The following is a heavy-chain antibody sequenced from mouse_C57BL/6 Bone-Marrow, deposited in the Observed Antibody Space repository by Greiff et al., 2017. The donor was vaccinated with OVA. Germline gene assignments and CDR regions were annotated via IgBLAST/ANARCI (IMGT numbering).Heavy chain of an antibody. CDR2: IWTGGGT. CDR3: ASYYDYDLAWFAY. V-gene: IGHV2-9-1*01. Sequence: QVQLQQSGPGLVAPSQSLSITCTVSGFSLTSYAISWVRQPPGKGLEWLGVIWTGGGTNYNSALKSRLSISKDNSKSQVFLKMNSLQTDDKARYYCASYYDYDLAWFAYWGQGTLVTVSA. J-gene: IGHJ3*01. D-gene: IGHD2-4*01. CDR1: GFSLTSYA.